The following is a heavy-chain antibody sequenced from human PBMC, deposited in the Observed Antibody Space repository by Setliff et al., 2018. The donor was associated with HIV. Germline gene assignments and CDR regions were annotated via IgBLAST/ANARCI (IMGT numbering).Heavy chain of an antibody. Sequence: ASVKVSCNAYGHTYNAYGITWVRQDPGQGLEWMGWISAHYGSTKYAQTLQGRVTMTTDTSTNTAYMELRSLSSDDTAVYYCASSSPTTYYYGSGGPPLDYWGQGTLVTVSS. J-gene: IGHJ4*02. CDR2: ISAHYGST. CDR3: ASSSPTTYYYGSGGPPLDY. V-gene: IGHV1-18*01. CDR1: GHTYNAYG. D-gene: IGHD3-10*01.